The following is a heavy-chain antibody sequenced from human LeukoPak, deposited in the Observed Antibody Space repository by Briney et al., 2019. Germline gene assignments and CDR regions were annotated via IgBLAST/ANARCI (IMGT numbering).Heavy chain of an antibody. CDR2: IYTSGST. J-gene: IGHJ3*02. V-gene: IGHV4-4*07. Sequence: NPSETLSLTCIVSGGSISSYYWSWIRQPAGKGLEWIGRIYTSGSTNYNPSLKSRVTISVDKSKNQFSLKLSSVTAADTAVYYCARDLVGAAIWAFDIWGQGTMVTVSS. CDR3: ARDLVGAAIWAFDI. CDR1: GGSISSYY. D-gene: IGHD2-15*01.